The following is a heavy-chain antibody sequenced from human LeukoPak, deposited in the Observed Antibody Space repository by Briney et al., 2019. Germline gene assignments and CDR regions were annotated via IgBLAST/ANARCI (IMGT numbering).Heavy chain of an antibody. D-gene: IGHD6-19*01. Sequence: PGGSLRLSCAASGFTFSDYYMSWLRQAPGKGLEWVSYISSSGSTIYYADSVKGRFTISRDNAKNSLYLQMNSLSAEDTAVYYCARPPYSSGWYLDAFDIWGQGTMVAVSS. CDR2: ISSSGSTI. CDR1: GFTFSDYY. V-gene: IGHV3-11*04. CDR3: ARPPYSSGWYLDAFDI. J-gene: IGHJ3*02.